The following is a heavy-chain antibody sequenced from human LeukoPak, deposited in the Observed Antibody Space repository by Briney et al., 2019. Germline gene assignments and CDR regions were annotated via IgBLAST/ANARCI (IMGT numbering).Heavy chain of an antibody. D-gene: IGHD4-17*01. CDR1: GYTFTSYD. Sequence: ASVKVSCTASGYTFTSYDINWVRQATGQGPEWMGWMNPNSGNTGYAQKFQGRVTMTRNTSINTAYMELSSLRSEGTAVYYCARGTNYGDYGQGYWGQGTLVTVSS. CDR2: MNPNSGNT. V-gene: IGHV1-8*01. CDR3: ARGTNYGDYGQGY. J-gene: IGHJ4*02.